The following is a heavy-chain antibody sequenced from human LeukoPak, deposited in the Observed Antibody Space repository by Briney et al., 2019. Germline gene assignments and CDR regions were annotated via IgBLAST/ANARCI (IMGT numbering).Heavy chain of an antibody. V-gene: IGHV3-33*01. CDR3: GRHGGAFEI. Sequence: PGRSLRLSCAASGFTFSSYGMHWVRQAPGKGLEWVAVIWYDGSNKYYADSVKGRFTISRDNAKNSLYLQMNSLRVEDTAVYYCGRHGGAFEIWGQGTMVTVSS. CDR2: IWYDGSNK. CDR1: GFTFSSYG. J-gene: IGHJ3*02.